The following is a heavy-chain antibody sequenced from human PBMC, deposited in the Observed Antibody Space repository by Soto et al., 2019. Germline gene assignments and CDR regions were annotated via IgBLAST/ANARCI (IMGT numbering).Heavy chain of an antibody. Sequence: GASVKVSCKASGGTFSSYAISWVQQAPGQGLEWMGGIIPIFGTANYAQKFQGRITITADESTSTAYMELSSLRSEDTAVYYCARARGGLTGTTFDYWGQGTLVTVSS. CDR1: GGTFSSYA. J-gene: IGHJ4*02. CDR3: ARARGGLTGTTFDY. D-gene: IGHD1-20*01. V-gene: IGHV1-69*13. CDR2: IIPIFGTA.